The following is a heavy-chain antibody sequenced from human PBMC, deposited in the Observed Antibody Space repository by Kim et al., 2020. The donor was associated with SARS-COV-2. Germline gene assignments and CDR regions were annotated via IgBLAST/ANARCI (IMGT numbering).Heavy chain of an antibody. CDR2: ISSSSSYT. CDR1: GFTFSDYY. J-gene: IGHJ5*02. V-gene: IGHV3-11*06. D-gene: IGHD3-22*01. CDR3: ARVVITKGWFDP. Sequence: GGSLRLSCAASGFTFSDYYMSWIRQAPGKGLEWVSYISSSSSYTNYADSVKGRFTISRDNAKNSLYLQMNSLRAEDTAVYYCARVVITKGWFDPWGQGTLVTVSS.